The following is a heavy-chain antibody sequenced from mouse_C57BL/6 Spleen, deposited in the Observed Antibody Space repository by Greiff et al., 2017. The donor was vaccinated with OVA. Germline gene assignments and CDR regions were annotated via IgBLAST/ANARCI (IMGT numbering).Heavy chain of an antibody. CDR3: ARSLSWYFDV. Sequence: VKLMESGPELVKPGASVKISCKASGYAFSSSWMNWVKQRPGKGLEWIGRIYPGDGDTNYNGKFKGKATLTADKSSSTAYMQLSSLTSEDSAVYFCARSLSWYFDVWGTGTTVTVSS. CDR2: IYPGDGDT. D-gene: IGHD1-3*01. J-gene: IGHJ1*03. CDR1: GYAFSSSW. V-gene: IGHV1-82*01.